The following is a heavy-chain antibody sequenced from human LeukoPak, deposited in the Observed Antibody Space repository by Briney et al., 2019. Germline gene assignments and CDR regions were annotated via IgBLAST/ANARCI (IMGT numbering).Heavy chain of an antibody. CDR1: GYTFTNYG. V-gene: IGHV1-18*01. D-gene: IGHD3-22*01. Sequence: VKVSCKASGYTFTNYGISWVRQAPGQGLEWMGWISAYNGHTKYAQKVQGRVTMTRDTSTSTAYMELRSLRSDDTAVYYCARDGHRRYHYDSSGREDAFDIWGQGTMVTVSS. CDR2: ISAYNGHT. CDR3: ARDGHRRYHYDSSGREDAFDI. J-gene: IGHJ3*02.